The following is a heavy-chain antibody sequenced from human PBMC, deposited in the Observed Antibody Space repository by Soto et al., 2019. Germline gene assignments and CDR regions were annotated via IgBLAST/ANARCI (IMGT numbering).Heavy chain of an antibody. D-gene: IGHD2-15*01. CDR3: ARVLGRPGSRFDP. J-gene: IGHJ5*02. Sequence: GGSLRLSCAASGFTFSSYAMHWVRQAPGKGLEWVAVISYDGSNKYYADSVKGRFTISRDNSKNTLYLQMNSLRAEDTAVYYCARVLGRPGSRFDPWGQGXLVTVYS. CDR1: GFTFSSYA. V-gene: IGHV3-30-3*01. CDR2: ISYDGSNK.